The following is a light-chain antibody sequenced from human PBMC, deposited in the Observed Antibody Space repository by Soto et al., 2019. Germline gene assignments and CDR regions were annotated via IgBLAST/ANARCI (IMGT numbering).Light chain of an antibody. V-gene: IGKV3-20*01. CDR3: LQATHFPWT. Sequence: EIVLTQYTVTLSLSPGEIATLSCSSSQTISNTFLAWYQQRPGQAPRLLIYGASGRAAGIPDRFSGSGAGTEFTLKISRVEAEDVGVYYCLQATHFPWTFGQGTKVDIK. CDR1: QTISNTF. CDR2: GAS. J-gene: IGKJ1*01.